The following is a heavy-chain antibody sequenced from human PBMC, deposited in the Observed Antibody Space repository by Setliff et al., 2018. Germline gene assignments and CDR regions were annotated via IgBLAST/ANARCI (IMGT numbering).Heavy chain of an antibody. D-gene: IGHD3-10*01. Sequence: SETLSLTCTVSGDSISSRTYYWGWVRQPAGKGLEWIGFVFYSGDTRYNPSLKSRVTMSIDTSMNQFSLNLNSVTAADTAVYYCARDRTYYASGTYTRWFDYWGQGSLVTVSS. V-gene: IGHV4-61*10. CDR3: ARDRTYYASGTYTRWFDY. CDR2: VFYSGDT. CDR1: GDSISSRTYY. J-gene: IGHJ4*02.